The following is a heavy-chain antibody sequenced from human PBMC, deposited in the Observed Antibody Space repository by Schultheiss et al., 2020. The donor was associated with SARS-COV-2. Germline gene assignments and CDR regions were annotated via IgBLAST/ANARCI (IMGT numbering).Heavy chain of an antibody. CDR3: ARDRLERPSLWFGESHPYYFDY. J-gene: IGHJ4*01. V-gene: IGHV3-23*01. CDR1: GFTFSSYA. Sequence: GGSLRLSCAASGFTFSSYAMSWVRQAPGKGLEWVSAISGSGGSTYYADSVKGRFTISRDNAKNTLYLQMNSLRAEDTAVYYCARDRLERPSLWFGESHPYYFDYWGQGTLVTVSS. CDR2: ISGSGGST. D-gene: IGHD3-10*01.